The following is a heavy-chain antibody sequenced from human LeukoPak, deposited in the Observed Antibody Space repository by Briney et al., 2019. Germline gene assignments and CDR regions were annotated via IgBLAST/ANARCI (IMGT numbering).Heavy chain of an antibody. J-gene: IGHJ4*02. CDR3: AKDQAVAGHPLDY. CDR2: IRYDGNNK. CDR1: EFTFRNYD. Sequence: PGGSLRLSCAASEFTFRNYDMHWVRQAPGKGLEWVAFIRYDGNNKYYADSVKGRFTISIDNSKNTLYLQMNSLRAEDTAVYYCAKDQAVAGHPLDYWGQGTLVTVSS. V-gene: IGHV3-30*02. D-gene: IGHD6-19*01.